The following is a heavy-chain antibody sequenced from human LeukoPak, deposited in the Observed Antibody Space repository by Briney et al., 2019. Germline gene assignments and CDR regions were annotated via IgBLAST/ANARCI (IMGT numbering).Heavy chain of an antibody. J-gene: IGHJ5*02. D-gene: IGHD1-7*01. V-gene: IGHV4-59*12. CDR1: GGSISSYY. Sequence: SETLSLTCTVSGGSISSYYWSWIRQPPGKGLEWIGYIYYSGSTSYNPSLKSRVTISVGTSKNQFSLKLSSVTAADTAVYYCARVVTGTTANWFDPWGQGTLVTVSS. CDR2: IYYSGST. CDR3: ARVVTGTTANWFDP.